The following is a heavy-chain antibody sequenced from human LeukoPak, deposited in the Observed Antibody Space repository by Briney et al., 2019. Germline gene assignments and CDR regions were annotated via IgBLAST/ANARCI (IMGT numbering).Heavy chain of an antibody. D-gene: IGHD6-13*01. CDR3: AKGDIAAAGNYYYYMDV. J-gene: IGHJ6*03. Sequence: GGSLRLSCAASGFTFSSYAMSWVRQAPGKGLEWVSAISGSGGSTYYADSVKGRFTISRDNSKNTLYLQMNSLRAEDTAVYYCAKGDIAAAGNYYYYMDVWGKGTTVTVSS. CDR1: GFTFSSYA. CDR2: ISGSGGST. V-gene: IGHV3-23*01.